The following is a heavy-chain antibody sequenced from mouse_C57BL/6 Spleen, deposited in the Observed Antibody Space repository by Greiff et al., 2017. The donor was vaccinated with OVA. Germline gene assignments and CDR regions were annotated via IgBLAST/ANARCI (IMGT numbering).Heavy chain of an antibody. Sequence: VQLQQSGSELRSPGSSVKLSCKDFDSEVFPIAYTSWVRQKPGHGFEWIGGILPSIGRTIYGEKFEDKATLDADTLSNTAYLELNSLTSEDSAIYYCARGIYDGYYYFDYWGQGTTLTVSS. V-gene: IGHV15-2*01. D-gene: IGHD2-3*01. J-gene: IGHJ2*01. CDR1: DSEVFPIAY. CDR3: ARGIYDGYYYFDY. CDR2: ILPSIGRT.